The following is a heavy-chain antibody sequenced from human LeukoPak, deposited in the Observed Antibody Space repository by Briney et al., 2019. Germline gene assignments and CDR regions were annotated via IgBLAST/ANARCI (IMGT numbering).Heavy chain of an antibody. V-gene: IGHV3-7*03. J-gene: IGHJ6*02. CDR2: VNRDGSET. CDR1: GFTLSNHW. Sequence: GESLRLSCAASGFTLSNHWMTWVRQVPGRGPEWVANVNRDGSETYYLDSVKGRFTISKDNAKNSLYLQMNSLRAEDTALYHCARNNGMDVWGQGTTVIVSS. CDR3: ARNNGMDV.